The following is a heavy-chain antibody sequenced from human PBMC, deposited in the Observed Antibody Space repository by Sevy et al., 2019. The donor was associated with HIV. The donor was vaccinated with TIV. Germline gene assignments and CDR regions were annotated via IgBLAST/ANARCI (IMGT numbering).Heavy chain of an antibody. V-gene: IGHV3-30-3*01. J-gene: IGHJ4*02. CDR2: ISYDGSNK. Sequence: GGSLRLSCAASGLTFSSYAMHWVRQAPGKGLEWVAVISYDGSNKYYADSVKGRFTISRDNSKNTLYLQMNSLRAEDTAVYYSARDASAMVAYFDYWGQGTLVTVSS. CDR1: GLTFSSYA. CDR3: ARDASAMVAYFDY. D-gene: IGHD5-18*01.